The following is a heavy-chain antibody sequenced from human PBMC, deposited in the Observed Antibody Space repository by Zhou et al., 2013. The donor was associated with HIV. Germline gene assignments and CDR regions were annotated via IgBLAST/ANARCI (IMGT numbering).Heavy chain of an antibody. CDR2: IIPIFGTA. CDR1: GGTFSSYA. J-gene: IGHJ6*03. V-gene: IGHV1-69*05. D-gene: IGHD2-2*01. CDR3: AKGYCSSTSCYQAANYYYYMDV. Sequence: QVQLVQSGAEVKKPGSSVKVSCKASGGTFSSYAISWVRQAPGQGLEWMGGIIPIFGTANYAQKFQGRVTITTDESTSTAYMELSSLRSEDTAVYYCAKGYCSSTSCYQAANYYYYMDVWGKGTTVTVSS.